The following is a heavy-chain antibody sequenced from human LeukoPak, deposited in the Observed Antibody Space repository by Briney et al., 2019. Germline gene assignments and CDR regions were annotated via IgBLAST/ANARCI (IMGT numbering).Heavy chain of an antibody. D-gene: IGHD6-19*01. CDR1: GVSMSSNV. Sequence: SETLSLTCIVSGVSMSSNVWNWIRQPPGKGLEWIGYIYHSGNTNYSPSLESRVTMSVDESKNQFSLRVHLVSAADTAVYYSASTRRAAVAGRFDSWGQGTLVTVSS. CDR3: ASTRRAAVAGRFDS. V-gene: IGHV4-4*09. CDR2: IYHSGNT. J-gene: IGHJ4*02.